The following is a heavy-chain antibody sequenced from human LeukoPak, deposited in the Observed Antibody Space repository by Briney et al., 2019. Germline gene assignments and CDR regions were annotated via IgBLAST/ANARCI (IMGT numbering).Heavy chain of an antibody. CDR3: ARDAVPAASYYYGMDV. Sequence: GGSLRLSCAASGFTFSSYSMNWVRQAPGKGLEWVSSISSSSSYIYYADSVKGRFTISRDNAKNSLYLQMNSLRAEDTAVYYCARDAVPAASYYYGMDVWGQGTTVTVSS. J-gene: IGHJ6*02. V-gene: IGHV3-21*01. CDR2: ISSSSSYI. D-gene: IGHD2-2*01. CDR1: GFTFSSYS.